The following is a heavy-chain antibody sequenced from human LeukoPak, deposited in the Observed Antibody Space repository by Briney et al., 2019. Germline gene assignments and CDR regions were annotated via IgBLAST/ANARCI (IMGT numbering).Heavy chain of an antibody. CDR1: GFTFSSYA. V-gene: IGHV3-23*01. D-gene: IGHD4-17*01. CDR2: ISGSGGSI. CDR3: AKDQMVTTSSYDY. J-gene: IGHJ4*02. Sequence: QSGGSLRLSCAASGFTFSSYAMSWVRQAPGKGLEWVSAISGSGGSIYYADSVKGRFTISRDSSKNTLYLQMNSLRAEDTAVYYCAKDQMVTTSSYDYWGQGTLVTVSS.